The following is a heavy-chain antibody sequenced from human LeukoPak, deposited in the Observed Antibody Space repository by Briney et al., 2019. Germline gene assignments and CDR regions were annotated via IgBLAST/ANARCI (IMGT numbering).Heavy chain of an antibody. CDR3: ARDPFHDFWSGYSPPGYYYYGMDV. CDR2: IIHIFGTA. V-gene: IGHV1-69*13. CDR1: GGTFSSYA. Sequence: SVKVSCKASGGTFSSYAISWVRQAPGQGLEWMGGIIHIFGTANYAHKFQGRVTITADESTSTAYMELSSLRSEDMAVYYCARDPFHDFWSGYSPPGYYYYGMDVRGQGTAVTVSS. J-gene: IGHJ6*02. D-gene: IGHD3-3*01.